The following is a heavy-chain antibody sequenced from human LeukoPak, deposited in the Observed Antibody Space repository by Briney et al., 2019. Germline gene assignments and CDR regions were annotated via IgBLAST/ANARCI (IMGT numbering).Heavy chain of an antibody. CDR3: ARDRRLGYCSSTSCYKDYYYGMDV. CDR1: GGSFSGYY. J-gene: IGHJ6*02. V-gene: IGHV4-34*01. D-gene: IGHD2-2*02. CDR2: INHSGST. Sequence: SETLSLTCAVYGGSFSGYYWSWIRQPPGKGLEWIGEINHSGSTNYNPSLKSRVTISVDTSKNQFSLKLSSVTAADTAVYYCARDRRLGYCSSTSCYKDYYYGMDVWGQGTTVTVSS.